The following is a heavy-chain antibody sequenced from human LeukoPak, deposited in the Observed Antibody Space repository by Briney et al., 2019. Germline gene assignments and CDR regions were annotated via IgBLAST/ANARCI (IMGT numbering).Heavy chain of an antibody. D-gene: IGHD6-25*01. Sequence: SETLSLTCAVYGDSFSGYYRGWIRQPPGKGLEWIGEINRSGTINYNPSLKSRVAILVDTSKNQFSLNLSSVTAADTAVYYCARGVAGSSGLLYYFDYWGQGALVIVSS. J-gene: IGHJ4*02. CDR3: ARGVAGSSGLLYYFDY. V-gene: IGHV4-34*01. CDR1: GDSFSGYY. CDR2: INRSGTI.